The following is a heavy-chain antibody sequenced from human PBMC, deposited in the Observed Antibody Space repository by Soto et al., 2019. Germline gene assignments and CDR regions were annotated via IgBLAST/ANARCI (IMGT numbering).Heavy chain of an antibody. J-gene: IGHJ6*02. D-gene: IGHD6-13*01. CDR1: GDNFSSYS. CDR3: AREGIAAAGRPFYYYYGMDV. CDR2: IIPVFGSA. V-gene: IGHV1-69*13. Sequence: SVNVACKASGDNFSSYSITWVRQAPGQRLEWMGGIIPVFGSANYAQKFQGRVTITADESTSTAYMELSSLRSQDTAVYYCAREGIAAAGRPFYYYYGMDVWGQGTTVTV.